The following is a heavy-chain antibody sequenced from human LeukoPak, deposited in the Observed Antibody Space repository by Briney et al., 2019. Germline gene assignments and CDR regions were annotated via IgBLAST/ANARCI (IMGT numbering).Heavy chain of an antibody. CDR1: GYTFTGYY. CDR2: INPNSGDT. V-gene: IGHV1-2*02. D-gene: IGHD5-12*01. Sequence: ASVKVSCKASGYTFTGYYLHWVRQAPGQGLEWMGWINPNSGDTNYAQKSQGRVTMTRDTSISTAYMALSSLSSDDTAVYYCAREKIGSGYDQDLDYWGQGTLVTVSS. J-gene: IGHJ4*02. CDR3: AREKIGSGYDQDLDY.